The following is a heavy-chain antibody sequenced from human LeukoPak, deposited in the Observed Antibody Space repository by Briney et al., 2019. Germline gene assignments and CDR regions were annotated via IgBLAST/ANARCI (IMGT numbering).Heavy chain of an antibody. CDR3: AEGVKGSGSLNYFDY. CDR1: GFTFSSYA. Sequence: GGSLRLSCAASGFTFSSYAMSWVRQAPGKGLEWVSAISGSGGSTYYADSVKGRFTISRDNSKNTLYLQMNSLRAEDTAVYYCAEGVKGSGSLNYFDYWGQGTLVTVSS. V-gene: IGHV3-23*01. CDR2: ISGSGGST. D-gene: IGHD6-19*01. J-gene: IGHJ4*02.